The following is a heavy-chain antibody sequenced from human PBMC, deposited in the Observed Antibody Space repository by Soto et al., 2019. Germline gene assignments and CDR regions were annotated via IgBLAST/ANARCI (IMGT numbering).Heavy chain of an antibody. V-gene: IGHV4-31*03. J-gene: IGHJ5*02. CDR2: IYYSGST. Sequence: PSETLSLSCTVSGGSISSGGYYWSWIRQHPGKGLEWIGYIYYSGSTYYNPSLKSRVTISVDTSKNQFSLKLSSVTAADTAVYYCARASFVLRYFDWLGVNWFDPWGQGTLVPVPQ. CDR3: ARASFVLRYFDWLGVNWFDP. CDR1: GGSISSGGYY. D-gene: IGHD3-9*01.